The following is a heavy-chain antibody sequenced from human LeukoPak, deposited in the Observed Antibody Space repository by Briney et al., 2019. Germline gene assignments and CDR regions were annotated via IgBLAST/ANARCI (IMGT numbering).Heavy chain of an antibody. CDR2: ISNSNGNI. CDR1: GYTFSNYG. Sequence: ASVTVSCKTSGYTFSNYGISWVRQAPGQGLEWMAWISNSNGNIKYAQNFQGRVTVTTDSSTYTAYMELRSLRSDDTAVYYCARDRVAYYYDSSGYFDYWGQGTLVTVSS. D-gene: IGHD3-22*01. J-gene: IGHJ4*02. CDR3: ARDRVAYYYDSSGYFDY. V-gene: IGHV1-18*01.